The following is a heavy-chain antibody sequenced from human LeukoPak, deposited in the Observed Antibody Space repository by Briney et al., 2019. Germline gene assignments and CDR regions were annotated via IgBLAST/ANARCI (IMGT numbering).Heavy chain of an antibody. CDR3: ARVSEDFWSGYYKYYFDF. CDR1: GGSFSGYY. CDR2: INHSGNT. D-gene: IGHD3-3*01. J-gene: IGHJ4*02. V-gene: IGHV4-34*01. Sequence: SETLSLTCAVYGGSFSGYYWGWIRQPPGKGLEWIGEINHSGNTNYNPSLESRLTISVDTSKSQFSLKLRSVTAADTAVYYCARVSEDFWSGYYKYYFDFWGQGTLVTVSS.